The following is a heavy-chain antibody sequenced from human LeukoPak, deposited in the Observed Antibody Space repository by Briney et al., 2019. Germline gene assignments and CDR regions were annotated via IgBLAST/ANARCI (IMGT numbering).Heavy chain of an antibody. CDR3: TRDSGTYNWFDP. D-gene: IGHD1-26*01. CDR2: IDKKDKGYATAT. V-gene: IGHV3-73*01. J-gene: IGHJ5*02. CDR1: GFTFSGSA. Sequence: GGSLKLSCAASGFTFSGSATHWVRQSSGKGLEWVGQIDKKDKGYATATAYAASVKGRFTISRDDSINTAYLQMKSLKTEDTALYYCTRDSGTYNWFDPWGQGTLVTVSS.